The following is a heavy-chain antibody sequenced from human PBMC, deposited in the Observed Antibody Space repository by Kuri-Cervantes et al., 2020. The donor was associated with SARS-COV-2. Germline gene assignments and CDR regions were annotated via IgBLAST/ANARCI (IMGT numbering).Heavy chain of an antibody. D-gene: IGHD3-16*01. V-gene: IGHV3-53*01. J-gene: IGHJ4*02. CDR1: GFTVSGNY. Sequence: GGSLRLSCAASGFTVSGNYMSWVRQAPEKGLAWLSVIYAGDKTYYADSVKGRFTISRDNSKNTVYLQMNSLSAEDTAVYYCARDLGGVSGPFDYWGQGTLVTVSS. CDR2: IYAGDKT. CDR3: ARDLGGVSGPFDY.